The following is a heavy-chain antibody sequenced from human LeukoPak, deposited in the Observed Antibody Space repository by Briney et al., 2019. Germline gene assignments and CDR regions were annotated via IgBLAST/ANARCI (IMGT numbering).Heavy chain of an antibody. V-gene: IGHV4-31*03. J-gene: IGHJ4*02. CDR2: IYYSGST. D-gene: IGHD3-10*01. Sequence: PSETLSHTCTVSGGSISSGGYSWSWIRQHPGKGLQWIGYIYYSGSTYYNPSLKSRVTISVDTSKNQFSLKLSSVTAADTAVYYCARAGSYYPLDYWGQGTLVTVSS. CDR1: GGSISSGGYS. CDR3: ARAGSYYPLDY.